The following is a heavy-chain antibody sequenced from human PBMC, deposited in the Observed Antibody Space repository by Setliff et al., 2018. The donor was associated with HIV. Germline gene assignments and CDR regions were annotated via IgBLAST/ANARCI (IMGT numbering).Heavy chain of an antibody. CDR1: GGSMSSSGNY. D-gene: IGHD4-17*01. V-gene: IGHV4-39*07. Sequence: PSETLSLTCTVSGGSMSSSGNYWGWIRQSPGRGLEWIGSIYHSGSTHHNPSVKSRVTISVDTSKNQISLRLTSVTAADTALYYCARTRGTTENVFDIWGQGTMVTVSS. CDR3: ARTRGTTENVFDI. J-gene: IGHJ3*02. CDR2: IYHSGST.